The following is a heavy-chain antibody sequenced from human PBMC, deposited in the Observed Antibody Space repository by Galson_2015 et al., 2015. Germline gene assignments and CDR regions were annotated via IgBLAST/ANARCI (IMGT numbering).Heavy chain of an antibody. V-gene: IGHV4-38-2*02. CDR1: GYSISSGYY. D-gene: IGHD2-2*01. Sequence: SETLSLTCTVSGYSISSGYYWGWIRQPPGKGLEWIGSIYHSGSTYYNPSLKSRVTISVDTSKNQFSLKLSSVTAADTAVYYCARGSCSSTSCYSRVTFIDYWGQGTLVTVSS. CDR2: IYHSGST. J-gene: IGHJ4*02. CDR3: ARGSCSSTSCYSRVTFIDY.